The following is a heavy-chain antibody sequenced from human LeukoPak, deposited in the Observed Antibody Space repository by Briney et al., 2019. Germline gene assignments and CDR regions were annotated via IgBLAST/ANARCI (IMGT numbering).Heavy chain of an antibody. CDR1: GYTFTGYY. J-gene: IGHJ6*02. V-gene: IGHV1-2*02. Sequence: ASVKVSCKASGYTFTGYYMHWVRQAPGQGLERMGWINPNSGGTNYAQKFQGRVTMTRDTSISTAYMELSRLRSDDTAVYYCARGYCSSTSCQRIRYYYGMDVWGQGTTVTVSS. CDR2: INPNSGGT. D-gene: IGHD2-2*01. CDR3: ARGYCSSTSCQRIRYYYGMDV.